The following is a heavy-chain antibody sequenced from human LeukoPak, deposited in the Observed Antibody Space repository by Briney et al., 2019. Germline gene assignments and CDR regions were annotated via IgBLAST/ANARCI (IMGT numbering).Heavy chain of an antibody. CDR3: ASATFEMAVFDY. CDR2: FDPEDGET. D-gene: IGHD5-24*01. V-gene: IGHV1-24*01. Sequence: GASVKASCKVSGYTLTELSMHWVRQAPGKGLEWMGGFDPEDGETIYAQKFQGRVTMTEDTSTDTAYMELSSLRSEDTAVYYCASATFEMAVFDYWGQGTLVTVSS. J-gene: IGHJ4*02. CDR1: GYTLTELS.